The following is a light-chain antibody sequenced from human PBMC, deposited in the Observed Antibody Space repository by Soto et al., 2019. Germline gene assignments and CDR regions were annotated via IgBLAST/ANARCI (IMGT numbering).Light chain of an antibody. V-gene: IGKV3-20*01. CDR1: QSLNRRY. CDR3: HQYESSPQT. J-gene: IGKJ1*01. Sequence: EIALAQSPGTLPCSPWKRALLSVMLSQSLNRRYLAWYQQKPGQAPRLLIYGASDRATGIPDRFSGSGSGTDFTLTISRLESEDFAVYYCHQYESSPQTLGQGTKVDIK. CDR2: GAS.